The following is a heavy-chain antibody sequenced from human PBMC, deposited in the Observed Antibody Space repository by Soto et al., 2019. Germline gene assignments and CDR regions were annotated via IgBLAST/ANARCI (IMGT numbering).Heavy chain of an antibody. V-gene: IGHV4-30-2*01. D-gene: IGHD2-2*01. CDR1: GGSISSGGYS. CDR2: IYHSGST. Sequence: SETLSLTCAVSGGSISSGGYSWSWIRQPPGKGLEWIGYIYHSGSTYYNPSLKSRVTISVDRSNNQFSLKLSSVTAADTAVYYRARVPDRWGQGTLVTVS. CDR3: ARVPDR. J-gene: IGHJ5*02.